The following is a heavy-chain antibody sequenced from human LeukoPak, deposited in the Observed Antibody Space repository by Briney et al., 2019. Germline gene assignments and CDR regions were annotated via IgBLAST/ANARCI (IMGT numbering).Heavy chain of an antibody. Sequence: GGSLRLSCVASGFSFSNYGMTWVRQAPGRGLEWVSGIGGSDDRIEYAASVRGRFAISGDNSENTLYLQMYICARRGTTGPHNWFDSWGQGNLVTVSS. CDR2: IGGSDDRI. J-gene: IGHJ5*01. CDR1: GFSFSNYG. V-gene: IGHV3-23*01. D-gene: IGHD3-16*01. CDR3: WFDS.